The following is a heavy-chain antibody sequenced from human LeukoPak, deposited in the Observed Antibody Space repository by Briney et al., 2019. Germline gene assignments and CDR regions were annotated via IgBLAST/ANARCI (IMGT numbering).Heavy chain of an antibody. D-gene: IGHD6-19*01. J-gene: IGHJ4*02. CDR2: IYYSGST. V-gene: IGHV4-59*01. Sequence: SETLSLTCTVSGGSISSYYWSWIRQPPGKGLEWIGYIYYSGSTNYNPSLKSRVTISVDTSKNQFSLKLSSVTAADTAEYYCAREAGVPVAGFDYWGQGTLVTVSS. CDR1: GGSISSYY. CDR3: AREAGVPVAGFDY.